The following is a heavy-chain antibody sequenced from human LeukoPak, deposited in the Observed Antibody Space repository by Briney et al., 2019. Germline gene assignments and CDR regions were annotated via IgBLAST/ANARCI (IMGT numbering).Heavy chain of an antibody. CDR1: GYTFTSYS. CDR3: ARDRGTVVTTLYYYYMDV. D-gene: IGHD3-22*01. Sequence: ASVKVSCKASGYTFTSYSLCWVRQAPGQGLEWMGIINPSAGSASYAQKFQGRVTMTRDTSTSTAYMELRSLRSDDTAVYYCARDRGTVVTTLYYYYMDVWGKGTTVTVSS. CDR2: INPSAGSA. V-gene: IGHV1-46*01. J-gene: IGHJ6*03.